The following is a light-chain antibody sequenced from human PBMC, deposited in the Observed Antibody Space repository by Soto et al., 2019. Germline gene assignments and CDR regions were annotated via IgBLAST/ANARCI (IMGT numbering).Light chain of an antibody. Sequence: IQLTQSPSSLSASVGDRVTITCRAGQDIGSALAWYQQRPGKAPKLLLYDASNLEAGVPSRFSGSGSGTDFTLTSTSLRPEDFATYYCQPFNGFPLTVGGGTKVPIK. CDR1: QDIGSA. V-gene: IGKV1-13*02. CDR3: QPFNGFPLT. J-gene: IGKJ4*01. CDR2: DAS.